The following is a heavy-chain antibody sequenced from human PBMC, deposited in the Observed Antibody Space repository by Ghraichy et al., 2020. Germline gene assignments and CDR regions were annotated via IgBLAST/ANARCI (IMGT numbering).Heavy chain of an antibody. CDR1: GYTFTGYY. CDR2: INLNSGGT. D-gene: IGHD3-22*01. CDR3: ARKGRSNGYYPDDAFDI. J-gene: IGHJ3*02. V-gene: IGHV1-2*02. Sequence: ASVKVSCKASGYTFTGYYMHWVRLAPGQGLECMGWINLNSGGTNYAQKFQGRVTMTRDTSITTAYVELSSLRSDDTAVYYCARKGRSNGYYPDDAFDIWGQGTMVTVSS.